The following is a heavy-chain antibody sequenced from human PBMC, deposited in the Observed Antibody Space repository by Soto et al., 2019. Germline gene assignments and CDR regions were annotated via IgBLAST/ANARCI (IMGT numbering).Heavy chain of an antibody. CDR3: ARDLEDLGYCTNGVCYTSGPNGMDV. CDR1: GFTFSSYS. J-gene: IGHJ6*02. D-gene: IGHD2-8*01. Sequence: PGGSLRLSCAASGFTFSSYSMNWVRQAPGKGLEWVSSISSSSSYIYYADSVKGRFTISRDNAKNSLYLQMNSLRAEDTAVYYCARDLEDLGYCTNGVCYTSGPNGMDVWGQGTTVTVSS. V-gene: IGHV3-21*01. CDR2: ISSSSSYI.